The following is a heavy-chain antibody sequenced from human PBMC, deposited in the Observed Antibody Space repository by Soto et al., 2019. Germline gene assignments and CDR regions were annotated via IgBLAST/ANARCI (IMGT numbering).Heavy chain of an antibody. CDR3: ARVGDSRSWYFSGSFDY. CDR2: IYYSGST. J-gene: IGHJ4*02. D-gene: IGHD6-13*01. CDR1: GGSISSYY. Sequence: PSETLSLTCTVSGGSISSYYWSWIRQPPGKGLEWIGYIYYSGSTNYNPSLKSRVTISVDTSKNQFSLKLSSVTAADTAVYYCARVGDSRSWYFSGSFDYWGQGTLVTVSS. V-gene: IGHV4-59*01.